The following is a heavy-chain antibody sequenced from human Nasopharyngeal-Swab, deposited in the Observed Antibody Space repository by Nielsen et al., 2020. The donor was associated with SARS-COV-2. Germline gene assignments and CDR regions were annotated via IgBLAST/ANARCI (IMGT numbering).Heavy chain of an antibody. CDR3: ASLNGIAAAGTGWFDP. CDR2: IYYSGST. J-gene: IGHJ5*02. V-gene: IGHV4-31*03. D-gene: IGHD6-13*01. Sequence: SETLSLTCTVSGGSISSGGYYWSWIRQHPGKGLEWIGYIYYSGSTYYNPSLKSRVTISVDTSKNQFSLKLSSVTAADTAVYYCASLNGIAAAGTGWFDPWGQGTLVTVSS. CDR1: GGSISSGGYY.